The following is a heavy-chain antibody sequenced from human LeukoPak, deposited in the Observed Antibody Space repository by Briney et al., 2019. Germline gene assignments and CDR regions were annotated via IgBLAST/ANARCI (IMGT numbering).Heavy chain of an antibody. CDR3: AREFCDTNNCYKAALAY. Sequence: GGSLRLSCAASGFSFSTYTMHWVRQAPGKGLEYVSAITSNGDSKYYASSVKGRFTISRDNYKNTLYLQMGSLTTEDVALYYCAREFCDTNNCYKAALAYWGQGTLVSASS. D-gene: IGHD2-2*02. J-gene: IGHJ4*02. CDR1: GFSFSTYT. CDR2: ITSNGDSK. V-gene: IGHV3-64*01.